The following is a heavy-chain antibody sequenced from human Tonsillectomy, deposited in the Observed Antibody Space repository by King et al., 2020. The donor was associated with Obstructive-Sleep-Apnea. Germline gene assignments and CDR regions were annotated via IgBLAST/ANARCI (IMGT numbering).Heavy chain of an antibody. J-gene: IGHJ4*02. CDR2: IYPGDSDT. V-gene: IGHV5-51*01. Sequence: VQLVESGAEAKKPGESLKISCKVSGYSFTTYWIGWVRQMPGKGLELVGIIYPGDSDTRYTPPFQGQVSISVDKSLITAYLQWSSLKASATAMYYCARQATLTTDFDYWGQGTLVTVSS. CDR1: GYSFTTYW. CDR3: ARQATLTTDFDY. D-gene: IGHD4-11*01.